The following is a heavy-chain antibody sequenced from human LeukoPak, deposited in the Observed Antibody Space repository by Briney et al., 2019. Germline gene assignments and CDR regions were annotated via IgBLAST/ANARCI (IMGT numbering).Heavy chain of an antibody. J-gene: IGHJ6*03. CDR2: MYTSGST. D-gene: IGHD6-19*01. Sequence: SETLSLTCTVSGGSISSGSYYWGWIRQPAGKGLEWIGRMYTSGSTNYNPSLKSRVTISVDTSKNQFSLKLSSVTAADTAVYYCARVLGSGWYMDYMDVWGKGTTVTVSS. CDR3: ARVLGSGWYMDYMDV. V-gene: IGHV4-61*02. CDR1: GGSISSGSYY.